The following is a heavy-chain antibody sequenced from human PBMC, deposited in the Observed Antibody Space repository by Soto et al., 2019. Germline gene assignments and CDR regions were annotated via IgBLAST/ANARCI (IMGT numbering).Heavy chain of an antibody. D-gene: IGHD3-10*01. CDR3: AREPRRGYNWFDP. Sequence: PSETLSLTCTVSGGSISSGGYYWSWIRQHPGKGLEWIGYIYYSGSTYHNPSLKSRVNISVDTSKNQFSLKLSSVTAADTAVYYCAREPRRGYNWFDPWGQGTLVTVSS. CDR1: GGSISSGGYY. CDR2: IYYSGST. V-gene: IGHV4-31*03. J-gene: IGHJ5*02.